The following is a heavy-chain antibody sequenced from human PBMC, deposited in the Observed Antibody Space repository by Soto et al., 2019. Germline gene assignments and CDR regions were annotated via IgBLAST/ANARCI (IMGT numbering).Heavy chain of an antibody. CDR1: GGSISSGDYY. CDR2: IYYSGST. Sequence: SETLSLTCTVSGGSISSGDYYWSWIRQPPGKGLEWIGYIYYSGSTYYNPSLKSRVTISVDTSKNQFSLKLSSVTAADTAVYYCARDRPNYDFWSGYPPSGSVWFDPWGQGTLVTVSS. CDR3: ARDRPNYDFWSGYPPSGSVWFDP. D-gene: IGHD3-3*01. V-gene: IGHV4-30-4*01. J-gene: IGHJ5*02.